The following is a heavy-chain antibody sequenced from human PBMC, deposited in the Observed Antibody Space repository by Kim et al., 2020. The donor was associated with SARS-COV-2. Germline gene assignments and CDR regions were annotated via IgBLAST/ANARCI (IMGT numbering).Heavy chain of an antibody. CDR2: IYYSGST. V-gene: IGHV4-59*08. D-gene: IGHD4-17*01. CDR3: ARDDYVLRGYYYGMDV. CDR1: GGSISSYY. Sequence: SETLSLTCTVSGGSISSYYWSWIRQPPGKGLEWIGYIYYSGSTNYNPSLKSRVTISVDTSKNQFSLKLSSVTAADTAVYYCARDDYVLRGYYYGMDVWGQGTTVTVSS. J-gene: IGHJ6*02.